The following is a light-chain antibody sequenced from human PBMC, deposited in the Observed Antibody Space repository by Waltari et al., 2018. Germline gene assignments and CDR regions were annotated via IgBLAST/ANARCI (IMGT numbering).Light chain of an antibody. V-gene: IGLV1-51*01. J-gene: IGLJ2*01. CDR2: DNY. CDR1: RSNLEHNY. Sequence: QSVLTQPPSVSAAPGQRVTISCPGRRSNLEHNYVYWYLPRTGTAPKLLIYDNYKRLSGIPDRFSGSKSGTSATLGITGLQTGDEADYYCGTWDSSLTAVVFGGGTKLTVL. CDR3: GTWDSSLTAVV.